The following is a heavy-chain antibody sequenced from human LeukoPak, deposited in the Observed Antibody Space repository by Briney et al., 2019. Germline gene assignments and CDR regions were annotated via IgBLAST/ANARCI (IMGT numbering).Heavy chain of an antibody. D-gene: IGHD4-11*01. J-gene: IGHJ4*02. Sequence: GGSLRLSCAASGFTFSSYWMSWARQAPGKGLEWVSSISSSSSYIYYADSVKGRFTISRDNAKNSLYLQMNSLRAEDTAVYYCASTVTTRAPFDYWGQGTLVTVSS. CDR3: ASTVTTRAPFDY. CDR1: GFTFSSYW. V-gene: IGHV3-21*01. CDR2: ISSSSSYI.